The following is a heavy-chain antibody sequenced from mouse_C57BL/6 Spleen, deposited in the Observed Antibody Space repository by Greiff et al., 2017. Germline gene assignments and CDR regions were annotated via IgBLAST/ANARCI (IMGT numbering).Heavy chain of an antibody. CDR3: ARRGYGSAYLDY. V-gene: IGHV1-39*01. J-gene: IGHJ2*01. Sequence: VQLQQPGPELVKPGASVKISCKASGYSFTDYYMNWVKQSNGQSLEWIGVINPNYGTTSYNQKFKGKATLTVDQSSSTAYMQLNSLTSEDSAVYYCARRGYGSAYLDYWGQGTTLTVSS. CDR1: GYSFTDYY. D-gene: IGHD1-1*01. CDR2: INPNYGTT.